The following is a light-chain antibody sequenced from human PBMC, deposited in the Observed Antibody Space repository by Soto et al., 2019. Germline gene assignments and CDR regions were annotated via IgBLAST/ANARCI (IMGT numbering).Light chain of an antibody. CDR2: DAS. J-gene: IGKJ1*01. CDR1: QSNSTW. CDR3: QQYHSYRT. V-gene: IGKV1-5*01. Sequence: DIQMTQSPSTLSASVGDRVTITCRASQSNSTWLAWYQQKPGKAPKLLIFDASSLESGVPSRFSGSGSGTEFTLTISTLQPDDFATYYCQQYHSYRTFGQGTKVEIK.